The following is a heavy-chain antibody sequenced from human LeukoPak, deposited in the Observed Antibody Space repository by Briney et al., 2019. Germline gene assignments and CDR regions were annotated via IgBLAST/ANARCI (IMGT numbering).Heavy chain of an antibody. CDR1: GFTFSSYD. CDR3: ARGFGEGTTGTTADDAFDI. D-gene: IGHD1-1*01. V-gene: IGHV3-13*01. CDR2: TGTAGDT. Sequence: GGSLRLSCAASGFTFSSYDMHWVRQATGKGLEWVSATGTAGDTYYPGSVKGRFTISRENAKNSLYLQMNSLRAGDTAVYYCARGFGEGTTGTTADDAFDIWGQGTMVTVSS. J-gene: IGHJ3*02.